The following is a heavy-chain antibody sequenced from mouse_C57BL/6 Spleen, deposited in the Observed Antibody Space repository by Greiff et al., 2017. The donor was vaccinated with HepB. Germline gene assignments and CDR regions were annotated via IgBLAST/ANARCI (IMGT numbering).Heavy chain of an antibody. CDR1: GFTFSSYA. CDR3: ASPYYYGSSYGAMDY. CDR2: ISDGGSYT. J-gene: IGHJ4*01. Sequence: EVMLVESGGGLVKPGGSLKLSCAASGFTFSSYAMSWVRQTPEKRLEWVATISDGGSYTYYPDNVKGRFTISRDNAKNNLYLQMSHLKSEDTAMYYCASPYYYGSSYGAMDYWGHRTSVTVPS. D-gene: IGHD1-1*01. V-gene: IGHV5-4*03.